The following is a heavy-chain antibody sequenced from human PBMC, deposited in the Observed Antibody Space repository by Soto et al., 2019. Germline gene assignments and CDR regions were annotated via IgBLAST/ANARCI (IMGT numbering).Heavy chain of an antibody. CDR3: ARGNHRWLQLWYFDL. CDR2: SLPIFGTV. J-gene: IGHJ2*01. Sequence: QVQLVQSGAEVKKPGSSVKVSCKASGGTFSNYPISWVRQAPGQGLEWMGGSLPIFGTVNYAQKFQGSVTITADESTSTAYMELSSLRSEDTAVYYCARGNHRWLQLWYFDLWGRGTLVTVSS. CDR1: GGTFSNYP. D-gene: IGHD5-12*01. V-gene: IGHV1-69*12.